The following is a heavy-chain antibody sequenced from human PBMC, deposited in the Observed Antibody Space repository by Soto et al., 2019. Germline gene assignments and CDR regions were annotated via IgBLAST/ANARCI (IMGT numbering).Heavy chain of an antibody. CDR1: GFSFTSFA. D-gene: IGHD3-22*01. Sequence: PGGSLRLSCAASGFSFTSFAMSWVRQAPGKGLEWVSAISGDGYSTYYADSVKGRFTVSRDNSNNTHYLQMDSLRAEDTAVYYCAKSSGYYDSRARFDYWGQGSLVTVSS. J-gene: IGHJ4*02. CDR2: ISGDGYST. CDR3: AKSSGYYDSRARFDY. V-gene: IGHV3-23*01.